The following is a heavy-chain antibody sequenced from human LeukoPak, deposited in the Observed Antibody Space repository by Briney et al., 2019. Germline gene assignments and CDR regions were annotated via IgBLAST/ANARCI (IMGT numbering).Heavy chain of an antibody. CDR2: IYYSGST. V-gene: IGHV4-39*07. Sequence: PSETLSLTCTVSGGSISSSSYYWGWIRQPPGKGLEWIGSIYYSGSTYYNPSLKSRVTISVDTSKDQFSLKLSSVTAADTAVYYCAGEWELLTNLDYWGQGTLVTVSS. CDR1: GGSISSSSYY. CDR3: AGEWELLTNLDY. D-gene: IGHD1-26*01. J-gene: IGHJ4*02.